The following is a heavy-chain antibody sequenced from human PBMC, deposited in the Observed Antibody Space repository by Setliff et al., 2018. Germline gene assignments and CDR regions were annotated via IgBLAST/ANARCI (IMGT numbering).Heavy chain of an antibody. J-gene: IGHJ4*02. Sequence: EASVKVSCKTSGYSFTSHYMHWVRQAPGQGLEWMGIINPGGLSSSSTQKFEGRVTMTRGTSTSTVYMELASLIYDDTAVYYCARAGDAATNRKGVFEFWGQGTLVTVSS. CDR3: ARAGDAATNRKGVFEF. CDR2: INPGGLSS. CDR1: GYSFTSHY. V-gene: IGHV1-46*01. D-gene: IGHD1-26*01.